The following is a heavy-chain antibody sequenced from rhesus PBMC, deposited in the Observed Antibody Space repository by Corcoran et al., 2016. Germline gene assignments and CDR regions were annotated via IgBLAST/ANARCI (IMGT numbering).Heavy chain of an antibody. V-gene: IGHV4-57*01. D-gene: IGHD4-23*01. J-gene: IGHJ6*01. CDR2: ISGSGGST. CDR1: GGSVSSSNW. Sequence: QLQLQESGPGLVKPSETLSLTCAVPGGSVSSSNWWSRIRPPPGKGLEWIGRISGSGGSTSYTPSLTSRVTISTDTSKNQFSLKVSSVTAADTAVYYCAREGNEYSNYGLDSWGHGVVVTVSS. CDR3: AREGNEYSNYGLDS.